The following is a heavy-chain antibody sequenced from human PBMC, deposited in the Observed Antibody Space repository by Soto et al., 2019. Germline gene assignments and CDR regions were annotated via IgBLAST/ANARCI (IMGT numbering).Heavy chain of an antibody. D-gene: IGHD2-2*01. CDR2: ISSYNGNT. J-gene: IGHJ5*02. CDR1: GYTFTSYG. CDR3: ARGPRYCSTTSCFSGVTWFDP. Sequence: ASVKVSCKASGYTFTSYGISWVRQAPGQGLEWMGWISSYNGNTNYAQKVQGRVTMTTDKSTSTTYMELRSLRSDDTAVYYCARGPRYCSTTSCFSGVTWFDPWGQGTLVTVSS. V-gene: IGHV1-18*04.